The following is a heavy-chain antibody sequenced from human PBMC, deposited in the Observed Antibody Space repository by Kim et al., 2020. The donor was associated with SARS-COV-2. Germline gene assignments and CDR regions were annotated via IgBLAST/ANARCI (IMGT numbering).Heavy chain of an antibody. V-gene: IGHV4-59*13. Sequence: SETLSLTCTVSGGSISSYYWSWIRQPPGKGLEWIGYIYYSGSTNYNPSLKSRVTISVDTSKNQFSLKLSCVTAADTAVYYCARGGTATVAFDIWGQGTMV. J-gene: IGHJ3*02. CDR2: IYYSGST. CDR3: ARGGTATVAFDI. D-gene: IGHD1-26*01. CDR1: GGSISSYY.